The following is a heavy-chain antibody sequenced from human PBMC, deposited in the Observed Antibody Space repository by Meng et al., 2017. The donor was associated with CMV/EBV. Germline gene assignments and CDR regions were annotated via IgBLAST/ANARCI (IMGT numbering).Heavy chain of an antibody. Sequence: QLQLRQGGDGLLEPSGYVPPPVASYGGSFMGYYWSWTRQPPGKGLEWIGEINHSGSTNYNPSLKSRVTISVDTSKNQFSLKLSSVTAADTAVYYCARETRRYSSGWYAPLLDYWGQGTLVTVSS. CDR1: GGSFMGYY. V-gene: IGHV4-34*01. J-gene: IGHJ4*02. CDR2: INHSGST. CDR3: ARETRRYSSGWYAPLLDY. D-gene: IGHD6-19*01.